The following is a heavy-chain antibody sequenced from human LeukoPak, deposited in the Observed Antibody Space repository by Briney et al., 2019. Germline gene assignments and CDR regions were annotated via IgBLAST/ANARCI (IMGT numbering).Heavy chain of an antibody. J-gene: IGHJ5*02. V-gene: IGHV4-39*07. Sequence: SETLSLTCTVSGGSISSSSYSWGWIRQPPGKGLEWIGILYYSGSTYYNPSLKSRVTISVDTSKNQFSLKLSSVTAADTAVYYCARAFGPEISWGQGTLVTVSS. D-gene: IGHD3-3*01. CDR1: GGSISSSSYS. CDR3: ARAFGPEIS. CDR2: LYYSGST.